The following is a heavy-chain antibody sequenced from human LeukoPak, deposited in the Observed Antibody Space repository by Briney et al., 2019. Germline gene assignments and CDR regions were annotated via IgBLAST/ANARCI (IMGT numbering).Heavy chain of an antibody. CDR2: IYYSGST. V-gene: IGHV4-31*03. CDR1: GGSISSGGYY. D-gene: IGHD6-13*01. J-gene: IGHJ6*02. CDR3: AREKAAGSQYYYYYSGMDV. Sequence: PSQTLSLTCTVPGGSISSGGYYWIWIRQHPGKGLEWIGYIYYSGSTYYNPSLKSRVTISVDTSKNQFSPKLSSVTAADTAVYYCAREKAAGSQYYYYYSGMDVWGQGTTVTVSS.